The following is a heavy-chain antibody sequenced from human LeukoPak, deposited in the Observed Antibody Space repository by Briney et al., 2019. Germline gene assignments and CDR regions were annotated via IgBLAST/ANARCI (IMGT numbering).Heavy chain of an antibody. Sequence: SVKVSCKASGGTFISYAISWVRQAPGQGLEWMGGIIPILGTANYAQKFQGRVTITTDESTSTAYMELSSLRSEDTAVYYCALNPLGYSSGWYYYMDVWGKGTTVTVSS. V-gene: IGHV1-69*05. CDR3: ALNPLGYSSGWYYYMDV. D-gene: IGHD6-19*01. CDR1: GGTFISYA. J-gene: IGHJ6*03. CDR2: IIPILGTA.